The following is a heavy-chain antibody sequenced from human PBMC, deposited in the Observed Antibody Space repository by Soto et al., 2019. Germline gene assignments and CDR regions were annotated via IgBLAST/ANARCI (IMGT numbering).Heavy chain of an antibody. D-gene: IGHD3-3*01. CDR1: GGSISSYY. CDR2: IYYSGST. CDR3: ARVYYDFWSGSDHYYYYMDV. Sequence: PSETLSLTCTVSGGSISSYYWGWIRQPPGKGLEWIGYIYYSGSTNYNPSLKSRVTISVDTSKNQFSLKLSSVTAADTAVYYCARVYYDFWSGSDHYYYYMDVWGKGTTVTVSS. J-gene: IGHJ6*03. V-gene: IGHV4-59*01.